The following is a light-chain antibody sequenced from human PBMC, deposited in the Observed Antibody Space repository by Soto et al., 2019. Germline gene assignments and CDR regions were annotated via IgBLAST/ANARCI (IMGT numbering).Light chain of an antibody. V-gene: IGLV1-47*01. Sequence: QSVLTQPPSASGTPGQRVTISCSGSSSNIGSNYVYWYQQLPGAAPKLLIYRNTQRPSGVPDRFSGSKSGTSASLAISGLRSEDEADYYCAAWDDSLSAYVFGPGTKLTVL. CDR3: AAWDDSLSAYV. CDR1: SSNIGSNY. CDR2: RNT. J-gene: IGLJ1*01.